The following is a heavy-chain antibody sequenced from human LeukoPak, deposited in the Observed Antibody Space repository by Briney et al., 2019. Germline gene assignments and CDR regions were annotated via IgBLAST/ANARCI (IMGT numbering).Heavy chain of an antibody. J-gene: IGHJ6*03. CDR2: IFTSGST. D-gene: IGHD3-10*01. CDR3: ARDRGAAVKYPTYYYYYYMDV. CDR1: GGSISSGNYY. V-gene: IGHV4-61*02. Sequence: SQTLSHTCTVSGGSISSGNYYWTWIRQPAGKGLEWIGRIFTSGSTNYNPSPKSRVTISVDTSKNQFSLKLTSVTAADTAVYYCARDRGAAVKYPTYYYYYYMDVWGKGTTVTISS.